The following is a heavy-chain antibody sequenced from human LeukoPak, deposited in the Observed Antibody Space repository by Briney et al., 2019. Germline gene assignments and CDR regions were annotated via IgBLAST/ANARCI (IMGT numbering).Heavy chain of an antibody. CDR3: ARKNRISIFGMVITPFDP. CDR2: IYYSGST. CDR1: GGSISNSDSY. D-gene: IGHD3-3*01. J-gene: IGHJ5*02. V-gene: IGHV4-39*01. Sequence: SETLSLTCTVSGGSISNSDSYWGWIRQPPGKGLEWIGSIYYSGSTYYNPSLKSRVTISVDTSKNQFSLRLSSVTAADTAVYYCARKNRISIFGMVITPFDPWGQGTLVTVSS.